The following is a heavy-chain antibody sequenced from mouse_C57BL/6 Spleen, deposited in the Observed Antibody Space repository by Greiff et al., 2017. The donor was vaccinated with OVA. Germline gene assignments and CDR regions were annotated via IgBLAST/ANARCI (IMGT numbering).Heavy chain of an antibody. J-gene: IGHJ2*01. CDR1: GYTFTSYW. Sequence: QVQLQQPGAELVKPGASVKLSCKASGYTFTSYWMHWVKQRPGRGLEWIGRIDPSDSYTNYNQKFKGKSTLTVDKSSSTAYMQLSSLTSEDSAVYYCARYGPDFDYWGQGTTLTVSS. CDR3: ARYGPDFDY. V-gene: IGHV1-69*01. D-gene: IGHD1-1*01. CDR2: IDPSDSYT.